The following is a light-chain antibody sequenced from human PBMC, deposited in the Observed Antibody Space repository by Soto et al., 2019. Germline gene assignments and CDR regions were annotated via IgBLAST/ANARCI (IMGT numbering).Light chain of an antibody. V-gene: IGLV1-44*01. CDR1: SSNIGSNT. J-gene: IGLJ3*02. CDR3: AAWDDSLNGYWV. Sequence: QPVLTQPPSASGTPGQRVTISCSGSSSNIGSNTVNWYQQLPGTAPKLLIYSNNQRPSGVPDRFSGSKSGTSASLAISGLQSEDEADYYCAAWDDSLNGYWVFGGGTKLTGL. CDR2: SNN.